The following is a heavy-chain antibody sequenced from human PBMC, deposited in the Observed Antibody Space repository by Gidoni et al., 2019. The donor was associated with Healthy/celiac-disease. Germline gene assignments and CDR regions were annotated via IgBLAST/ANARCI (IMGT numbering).Heavy chain of an antibody. CDR1: GYSFTSYW. V-gene: IGHV5-51*01. D-gene: IGHD6-6*01. Sequence: EVQLVPSGAEVQKPGESLKISCQGSGYSFTSYWIGWVRQMPGKGLEWMGIIYPGDSDTRYSPSFQGQVTISADKSISTAYLQWSSLKASDTAMYYCARTLYSSSSNFDYWGQGTLVTVSS. CDR3: ARTLYSSSSNFDY. J-gene: IGHJ4*02. CDR2: IYPGDSDT.